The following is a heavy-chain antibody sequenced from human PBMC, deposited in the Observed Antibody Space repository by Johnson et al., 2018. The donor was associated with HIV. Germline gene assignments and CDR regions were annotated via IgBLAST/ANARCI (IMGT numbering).Heavy chain of an antibody. J-gene: IGHJ3*02. CDR1: GFTFDDYA. CDR3: ARGGRKWELLGDDAFDI. Sequence: VHLVESGGGLVQPGRSLRLSCTASGFTFDDYAMHWVRQAPGKGLEWVSGINWNGGSTDYADSVKGRFTISRDNAKNSLYLQMNSLRAGDTAVYYCARGGRKWELLGDDAFDIWGQGTMVTVSS. CDR2: INWNGGST. D-gene: IGHD1-26*01. V-gene: IGHV3-9*01.